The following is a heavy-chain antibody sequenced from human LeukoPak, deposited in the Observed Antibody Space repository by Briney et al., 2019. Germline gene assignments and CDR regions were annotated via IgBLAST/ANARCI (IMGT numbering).Heavy chain of an antibody. CDR1: GFTFGDYA. Sequence: GRSRRLSCTASGFTFGDYAMSWFRQAPGKGLEWVGFIRSKAYGGITEYAASVKGRFTISRDDSKSIAYLQMNSLKTEDTAVYYCTRSADYYGSGSYADYWGQGTLVTVSS. CDR3: TRSADYYGSGSYADY. V-gene: IGHV3-49*03. CDR2: IRSKAYGGIT. J-gene: IGHJ4*02. D-gene: IGHD3-10*01.